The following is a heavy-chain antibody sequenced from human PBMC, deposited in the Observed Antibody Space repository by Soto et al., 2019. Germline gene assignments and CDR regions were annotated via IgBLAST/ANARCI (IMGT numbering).Heavy chain of an antibody. D-gene: IGHD4-17*01. CDR1: GGSFSSGDYY. CDR2: IYYTGST. CDR3: ARIHFGDEPSYYYYGMDV. J-gene: IGHJ6*02. V-gene: IGHV4-30-4*01. Sequence: QVQLQESGPGVVKPSQTLSLTCTVSGGSFSSGDYYWSWVRQPPGKGLEWIGYIYYTGSTFNNPSLKRRVSISIDTSTTQFSLKLSSVTAADTAVYYCARIHFGDEPSYYYYGMDVWGQGTTVTVSS.